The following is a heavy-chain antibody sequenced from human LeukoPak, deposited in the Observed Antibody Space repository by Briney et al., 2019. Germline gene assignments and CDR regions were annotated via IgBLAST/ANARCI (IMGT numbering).Heavy chain of an antibody. CDR3: ARAPPLERIGWYGEDEF. CDR2: ISGNGDKT. Sequence: GGSLRLSCAASGFTFSTYAMHWVRQAPGKGPEYVAAISGNGDKTHYGSSVQGRFTVSRDNSKNTLYLQMGSLRTEDMAVYYCARAPPLERIGWYGEDEFRGQGTLVTVSS. V-gene: IGHV3-64*01. CDR1: GFTFSTYA. J-gene: IGHJ1*01. D-gene: IGHD6-19*01.